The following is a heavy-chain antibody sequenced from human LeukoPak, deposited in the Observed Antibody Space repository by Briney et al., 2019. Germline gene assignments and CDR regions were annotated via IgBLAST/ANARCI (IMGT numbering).Heavy chain of an antibody. D-gene: IGHD3-10*01. CDR1: GGSISSSSYY. V-gene: IGHV4-39*01. CDR2: IYYSGST. Sequence: SETLSLTCTVSGGSISSSSYYWGWIRQPPGKGLEWIGSIYYSGSTYYNPSLKSRVTISVDTSKNQFSLKLSSVTAADTAVYYCARLLGVLVDCWGQGTLVTVSS. J-gene: IGHJ4*02. CDR3: ARLLGVLVDC.